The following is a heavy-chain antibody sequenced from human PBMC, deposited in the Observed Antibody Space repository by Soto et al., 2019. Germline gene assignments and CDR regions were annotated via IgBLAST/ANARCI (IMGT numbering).Heavy chain of an antibody. CDR3: ARDLWGYCGVDCYPLDV. Sequence: QRLEWIGWIVVGSGNTNYAQKFQERVTITRDMSTSTAYMELSSLRSEDTAVYYCARDLWGYCGVDCYPLDVWGQGTTVTVSS. CDR2: IVVGSGNT. J-gene: IGHJ6*02. D-gene: IGHD2-21*02. V-gene: IGHV1-58*01.